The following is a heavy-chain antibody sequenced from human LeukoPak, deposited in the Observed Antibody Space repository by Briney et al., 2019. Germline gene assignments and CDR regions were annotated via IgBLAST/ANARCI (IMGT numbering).Heavy chain of an antibody. CDR1: GFTFSSYE. CDR2: INVGGTPI. J-gene: IGHJ5*02. Sequence: GGSLRLSCAASGFTFSSYEMNWVRQAPGKGLEWISYINVGGTPIYYADSVKGRFTMSRDNAKNSLYLQMNSLKVEDTAAYYCARDFSGWSVDPWGQGTLVTVSS. D-gene: IGHD6-19*01. CDR3: ARDFSGWSVDP. V-gene: IGHV3-48*03.